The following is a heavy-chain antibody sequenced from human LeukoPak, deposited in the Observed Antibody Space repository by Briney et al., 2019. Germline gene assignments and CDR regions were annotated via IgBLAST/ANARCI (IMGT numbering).Heavy chain of an antibody. V-gene: IGHV3-23*01. J-gene: IGHJ4*02. Sequence: PGGSLRLSCAASGFTFSSYWMSWVRQAPGKGLEWVSAISGSGGSTYYADSVKGRFTISRDNSKNTLYLQMNSLRAEDTAVYYCAKDSINDYGDYDGNYWGQGTLVTVSS. CDR3: AKDSINDYGDYDGNY. CDR2: ISGSGGST. CDR1: GFTFSSYW. D-gene: IGHD4-17*01.